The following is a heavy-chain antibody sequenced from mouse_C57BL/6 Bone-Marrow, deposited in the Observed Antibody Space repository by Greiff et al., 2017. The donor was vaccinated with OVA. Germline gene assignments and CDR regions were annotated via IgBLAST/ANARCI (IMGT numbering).Heavy chain of an antibody. D-gene: IGHD1-1*01. CDR3: ASYYSFFYYAMDY. J-gene: IGHJ4*01. CDR2: INPSSGYT. Sequence: VQLVESGAELAKPGASVKLSCKASGYTFTSYWMHWVKQRPGQGLEWIGYINPSSGYTKYNQKFKDKATLTADKSSSTAYMQLSSLTYEDSAVYYCASYYSFFYYAMDYWGQGTSVTVSS. V-gene: IGHV1-7*01. CDR1: GYTFTSYW.